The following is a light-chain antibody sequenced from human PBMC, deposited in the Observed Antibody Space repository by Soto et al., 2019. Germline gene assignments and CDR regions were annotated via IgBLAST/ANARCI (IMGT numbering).Light chain of an antibody. CDR2: EVT. Sequence: QSALTQPPSVSGSPGQSVTISCTGTSSDVGKYDRVSWYQQPPGTAPKLIIYEVTNRPSGVPDRFSGSKSGNTASLTVSGLQAEDEADYYCSSYAGSNNYVFGSGTKVTVL. V-gene: IGLV2-8*01. J-gene: IGLJ1*01. CDR3: SSYAGSNNYV. CDR1: SSDVGKYDR.